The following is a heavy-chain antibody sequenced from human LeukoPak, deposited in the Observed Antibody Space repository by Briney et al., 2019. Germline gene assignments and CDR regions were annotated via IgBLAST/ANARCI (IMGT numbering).Heavy chain of an antibody. D-gene: IGHD1-26*01. CDR2: IDHSGST. Sequence: SETLSLTCAVYGGSFSGYYWSWIRQPPGKGLEWIGEIDHSGSTNYNPSLKSRVTISVDTSKNQFSLKLSSVTAADTAVYYCARGRGIDYWGQGTLVTVSS. CDR1: GGSFSGYY. CDR3: ARGRGIDY. V-gene: IGHV4-34*01. J-gene: IGHJ4*02.